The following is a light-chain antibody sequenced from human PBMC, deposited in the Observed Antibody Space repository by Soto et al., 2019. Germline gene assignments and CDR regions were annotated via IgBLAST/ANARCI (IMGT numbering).Light chain of an antibody. CDR3: QQYNSFRWT. Sequence: DIQMTQSPPTLSASVGDRVTITCRASQGISSWLAWYQQKPGKAPKLLIYDASSLESGVPSRFSGSGSGTEFTLTISSLQPDDFATYYCQQYNSFRWTFGQGTKVDIK. J-gene: IGKJ1*01. V-gene: IGKV1-5*01. CDR2: DAS. CDR1: QGISSW.